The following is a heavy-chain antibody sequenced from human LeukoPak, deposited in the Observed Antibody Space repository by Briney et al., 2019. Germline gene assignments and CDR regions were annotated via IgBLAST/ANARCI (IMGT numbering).Heavy chain of an antibody. CDR3: ARGNCGGDCYFVPFDY. CDR2: INHSGNT. J-gene: IGHJ4*02. D-gene: IGHD2-21*01. Sequence: PSETLSPTCAVYGGSFSGYYWSWIRQPPGKGLEWLGEINHSGNTNYNPSLKSRVTISLDASKNQFSLKLTSLTAADTAMYYCARGNCGGDCYFVPFDYWSQGALVTVSS. CDR1: GGSFSGYY. V-gene: IGHV4-34*01.